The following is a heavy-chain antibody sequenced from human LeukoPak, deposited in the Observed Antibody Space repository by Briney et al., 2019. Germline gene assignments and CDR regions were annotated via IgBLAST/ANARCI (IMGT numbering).Heavy chain of an antibody. V-gene: IGHV3-64D*06. CDR3: VKDFGRVRGTPDS. D-gene: IGHD3-16*01. CDR2: ISGSGNGAST. CDR1: GFVFSIYT. J-gene: IGHJ4*02. Sequence: PGGSLRLSCSASGFVFSIYTMYWVRQAPGKGPEYVSTISGSGNGASTYYADSVKGRFTISRDDSKSLLYPQMNGLRGEDTAVYYCVKDFGRVRGTPDSWGQGTLVTVSP.